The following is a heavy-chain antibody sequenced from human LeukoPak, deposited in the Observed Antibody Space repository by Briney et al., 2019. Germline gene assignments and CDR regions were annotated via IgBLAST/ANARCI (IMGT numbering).Heavy chain of an antibody. Sequence: GGSLRLSCAASGFTFSSYWMHWVRQAPGKGLVWVSRINSDGSSTSYADSVKGRFTIFRDNAKNTLYLQMNSLRAEDTAVYYCAREVGGSWLRYFDYWGQGTLVTVSS. D-gene: IGHD1-26*01. J-gene: IGHJ4*02. CDR2: INSDGSST. CDR1: GFTFSSYW. CDR3: AREVGGSWLRYFDY. V-gene: IGHV3-74*01.